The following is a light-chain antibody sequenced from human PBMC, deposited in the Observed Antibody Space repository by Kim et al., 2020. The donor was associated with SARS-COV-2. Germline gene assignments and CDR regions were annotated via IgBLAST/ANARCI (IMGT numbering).Light chain of an antibody. CDR2: KAS. CDR1: QSISSW. J-gene: IGKJ2*01. Sequence: DIRMTQSPSTLSASVGDRVTITCRASQSISSWLAWYQQKPGKAPKVLIYKASSLESGVPSRFSGSGSGTEFTLTISSLQPDDFATYYCQQYNGYFGQGTKLEI. V-gene: IGKV1-5*03. CDR3: QQYNGY.